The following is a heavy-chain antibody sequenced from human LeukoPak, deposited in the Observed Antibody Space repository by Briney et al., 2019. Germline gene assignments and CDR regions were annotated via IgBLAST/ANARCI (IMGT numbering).Heavy chain of an antibody. CDR3: ARLVPGDY. CDR2: IYYSGST. CDR1: GGSISSYY. V-gene: IGHV4-59*08. Sequence: SETLSLTCTVSGGSISSYYWSWIRQPPGKGLEWIGYIYYSGSTNYNPSLKSRVTISVDTSKNQFSLKLSSVTAADTAVYYRARLVPGDYWGQGTLVTVSS. J-gene: IGHJ4*02. D-gene: IGHD6-6*01.